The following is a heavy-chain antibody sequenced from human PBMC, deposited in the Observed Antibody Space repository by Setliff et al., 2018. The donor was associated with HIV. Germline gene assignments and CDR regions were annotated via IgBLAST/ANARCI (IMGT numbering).Heavy chain of an antibody. V-gene: IGHV3-7*01. CDR3: TKELAASGLGYFDS. Sequence: GESLKISCAASGFTLSGYWLSWVRQAPGKGLEWVASIKQDGSEKYYVDSLKGRFAISRDNAKNSLYLQMNSLRAEDTAVYYCTKELAASGLGYFDSWGRGILVTVSS. CDR1: GFTLSGYW. J-gene: IGHJ4*02. CDR2: IKQDGSEK. D-gene: IGHD3-22*01.